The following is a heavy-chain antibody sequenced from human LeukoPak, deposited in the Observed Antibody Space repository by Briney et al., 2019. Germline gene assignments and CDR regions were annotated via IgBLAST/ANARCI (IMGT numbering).Heavy chain of an antibody. CDR2: ISSSSSYT. Sequence: GGSLRLSCAASGFTFSDYYMSWIRQAPGKGLEWVSYISSSSSYTNYADSVKGRFTISRDNAKNSLYLQMNSLRVEDTAVYYCARGHTNSSYGMDVWGQGTTVTVSS. CDR3: ARGHTNSSYGMDV. V-gene: IGHV3-11*06. J-gene: IGHJ6*02. CDR1: GFTFSDYY. D-gene: IGHD6-13*01.